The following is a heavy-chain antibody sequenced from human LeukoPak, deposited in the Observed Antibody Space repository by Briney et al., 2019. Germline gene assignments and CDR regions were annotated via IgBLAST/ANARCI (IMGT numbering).Heavy chain of an antibody. D-gene: IGHD1-1*01. Sequence: SETLSLTCAVYGGSFSGYYWTLIRQTPGKGLEWIGEISHTGLTGSNPSLKSRVTIFVDPSKKQFSLRMTSVTAADTGVYYCARVPDITARPCDTWGPGTLVTVSS. J-gene: IGHJ5*02. V-gene: IGHV4-34*01. CDR3: ARVPDITARPCDT. CDR2: ISHTGLT. CDR1: GGSFSGYY.